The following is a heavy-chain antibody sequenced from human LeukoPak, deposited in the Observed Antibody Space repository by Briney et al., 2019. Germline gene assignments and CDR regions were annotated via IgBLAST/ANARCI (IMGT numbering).Heavy chain of an antibody. CDR2: IIPIFCTA. J-gene: IGHJ4*02. CDR1: GGTFSSYA. CDR3: ASPRGYCSGGSCYFDY. Sequence: SVKVSCKASGGTFSSYALSWVRQAPGQGLEWMGGIIPIFCTANYAQKFQGRVTITADESTSTAYMELSSLRSEDTAVYYCASPRGYCSGGSCYFDYWGQGTLVTVSS. D-gene: IGHD2-15*01. V-gene: IGHV1-69*13.